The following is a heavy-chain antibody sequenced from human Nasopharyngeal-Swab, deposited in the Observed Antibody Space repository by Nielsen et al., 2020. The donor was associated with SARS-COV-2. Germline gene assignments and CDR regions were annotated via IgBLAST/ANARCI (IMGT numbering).Heavy chain of an antibody. CDR3: AKEDIVATMFQIGYYFDY. Sequence: WIRQPPGKGLEWVAVISYDGSNKSYADSVKGRFTISRDNSKNTLYLQMNSLRAEDTAVYYCAKEDIVATMFQIGYYFDYWGQGTLVTVSS. V-gene: IGHV3-30*18. CDR2: ISYDGSNK. D-gene: IGHD5-12*01. J-gene: IGHJ4*02.